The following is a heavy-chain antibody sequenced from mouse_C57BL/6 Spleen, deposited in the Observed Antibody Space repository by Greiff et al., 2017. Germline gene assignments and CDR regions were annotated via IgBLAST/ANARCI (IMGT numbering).Heavy chain of an antibody. CDR3: ARPPTITTVVEDYAMDY. Sequence: QVQLKESGAELMKPGASVKLSCKATGYTFTGYWIEWVKQRPGHGLEWIGEILPGSGSTNYNEKIKGKATFTADTTTNTAYMQLSSLTTEDSAIYYCARPPTITTVVEDYAMDYWGQGTSVTVSS. CDR2: ILPGSGST. V-gene: IGHV1-9*01. J-gene: IGHJ4*01. D-gene: IGHD1-1*01. CDR1: GYTFTGYW.